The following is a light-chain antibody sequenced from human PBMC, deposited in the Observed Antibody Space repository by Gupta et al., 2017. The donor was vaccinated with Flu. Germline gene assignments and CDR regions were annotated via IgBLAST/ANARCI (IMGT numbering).Light chain of an antibody. Sequence: QSVLTQPPSVSAAPGQRVTISCSGPTSNIGNNYVSWYQQLPGTAPKLLIYDNNKRPSGMPDRFSGSKSGTSATLGITGLQTGDEADYYCGTWDGSLSGGVFGGGTKVTVL. CDR2: DNN. J-gene: IGLJ2*01. CDR3: GTWDGSLSGGV. CDR1: TSNIGNNY. V-gene: IGLV1-51*01.